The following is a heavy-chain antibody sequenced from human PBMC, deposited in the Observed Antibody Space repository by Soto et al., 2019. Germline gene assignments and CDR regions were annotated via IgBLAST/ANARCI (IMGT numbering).Heavy chain of an antibody. CDR3: ARDLIGYYDFWSGSEYWFDP. D-gene: IGHD3-3*01. J-gene: IGHJ5*02. CDR1: GYTFTGYY. Sequence: ASVKVSCKASGYTFTGYYMHWVRQAPGQGLEWMGWINPNSGGTNYAQKFQGRVTMTRDTSISTAYMELSRLRSDDTVVYYCARDLIGYYDFWSGSEYWFDPWGQGTLVTVSS. CDR2: INPNSGGT. V-gene: IGHV1-2*02.